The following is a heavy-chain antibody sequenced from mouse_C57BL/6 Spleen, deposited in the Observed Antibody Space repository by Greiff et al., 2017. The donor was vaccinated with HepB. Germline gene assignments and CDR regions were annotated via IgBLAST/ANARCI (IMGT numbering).Heavy chain of an antibody. CDR3: ARGDYGSSPFYWYFDV. V-gene: IGHV5-17*01. Sequence: DVKLVESGGGLVKPGGSLKLSCAASGFTFSDYGMHWVRQAPEKGLEWVAYISSGSSTIYYADTVKGRFTISRDNAKNTLFLQMTSLRSEDTAMYYCARGDYGSSPFYWYFDVWGTGTTVTVSS. CDR1: GFTFSDYG. J-gene: IGHJ1*03. D-gene: IGHD1-1*01. CDR2: ISSGSSTI.